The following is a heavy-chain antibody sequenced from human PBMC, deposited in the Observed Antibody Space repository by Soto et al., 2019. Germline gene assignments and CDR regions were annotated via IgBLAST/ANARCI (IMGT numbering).Heavy chain of an antibody. CDR3: ARYYDFWSGYFDY. V-gene: IGHV3-7*03. Sequence: EVQLLESGGILVHPGGSLRLSCAASGFTFSSYWMSWVRQAPGKGLEWVANIKQDGSEKYYVDSVKGRFTISRDNAKNSLYLQMNSLRAEDTAVYYCARYYDFWSGYFDYWGQGTLVTVSS. D-gene: IGHD3-3*01. CDR2: IKQDGSEK. CDR1: GFTFSSYW. J-gene: IGHJ4*02.